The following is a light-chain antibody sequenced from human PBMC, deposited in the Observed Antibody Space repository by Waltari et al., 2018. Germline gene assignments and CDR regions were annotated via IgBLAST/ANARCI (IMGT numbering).Light chain of an antibody. J-gene: IGLJ1*01. Sequence: QSGLTQPASVSGSPGQSITISCTGTSRDVGNYNLVFWYQQYAGKAPKLMVYEVTKRAAGVSDRFCGTKSGNTASMTISGLQSEDEADYYCCSYVGLGIYVFGTGTKVTVL. CDR3: CSYVGLGIYV. CDR2: EVT. CDR1: SRDVGNYNL. V-gene: IGLV2-23*02.